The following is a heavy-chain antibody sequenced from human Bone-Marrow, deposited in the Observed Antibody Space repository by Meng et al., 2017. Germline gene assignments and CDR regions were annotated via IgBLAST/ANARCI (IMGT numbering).Heavy chain of an antibody. CDR2: MNPGSGIT. CDR1: GYHSNTYD. CDR3: ARCLAGCDY. D-gene: IGHD6-19*01. V-gene: IGHV1-8*01. Sequence: QGQLVQSGAEVKKPGASVNVSCKASGYHSNTYDINWVRQAAGQGLEWMGYMNPGSGITGLAQKFQGRLSMTSDTSISTAYMELSDLISEDTAMYYCARCLAGCDYWGQGTLVTVSS. J-gene: IGHJ4*02.